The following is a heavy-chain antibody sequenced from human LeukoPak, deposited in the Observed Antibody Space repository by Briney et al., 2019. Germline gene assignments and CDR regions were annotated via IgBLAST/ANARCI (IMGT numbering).Heavy chain of an antibody. J-gene: IGHJ3*01. CDR2: VHHTGSD. CDR3: ARVIVTATHVPDAFDL. CDR1: GYSISAGYF. D-gene: IGHD1-26*01. V-gene: IGHV4-38-2*01. Sequence: SETLSLTCVISGYSISAGYFWGWIRPSPVKGLEWIGSVHHTGSDYYNPSLKSRVTISIDASKNHFSLNLTSVTAADTAVFFCARVIVTATHVPDAFDLWGQGILVTVSS.